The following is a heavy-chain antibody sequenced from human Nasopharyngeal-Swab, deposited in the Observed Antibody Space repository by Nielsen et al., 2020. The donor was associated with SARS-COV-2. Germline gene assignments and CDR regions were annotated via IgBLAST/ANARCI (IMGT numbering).Heavy chain of an antibody. V-gene: IGHV3-43D*03. CDR1: GFTFDDYA. Sequence: GESLKISCAASGFTFDDYAMHWVRQAPGKGLEWVSLINWDGSSTYYADSVKGRFTISRDNSKNSLFLQMNSLRTEDTALYYCAKGIDRSSSGSDYWGQGTLVTVSS. D-gene: IGHD6-6*01. J-gene: IGHJ4*02. CDR3: AKGIDRSSSGSDY. CDR2: INWDGSST.